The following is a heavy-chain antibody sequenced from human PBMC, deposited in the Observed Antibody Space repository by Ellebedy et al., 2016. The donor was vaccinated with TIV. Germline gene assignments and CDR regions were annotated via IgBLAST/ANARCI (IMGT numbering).Heavy chain of an antibody. Sequence: AASVKVSCKVSGYIFTDYYIHWFRQAPGQECEWMGWINPNNGGTNYAQKFQDRVTMTRDTTISTVYMDLSRLTSDDTAVYYCTRGPSGGYFDYWGQGTLVPVSS. D-gene: IGHD3-10*01. V-gene: IGHV1-2*02. CDR3: TRGPSGGYFDY. CDR1: GYIFTDYY. J-gene: IGHJ4*02. CDR2: INPNNGGT.